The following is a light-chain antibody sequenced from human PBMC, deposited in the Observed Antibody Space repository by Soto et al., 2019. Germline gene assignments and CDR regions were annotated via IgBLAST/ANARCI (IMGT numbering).Light chain of an antibody. Sequence: DIQMTQSPSSLSASVGDRVTITCRASQDISVYLAWYQQKPGKVPKLLIYSASTLQSGVPSRFSGSGSGTDFTLTGSRREPEDGATCYCQKCNTAPLTFGQGTRLEIK. CDR1: QDISVY. CDR3: QKCNTAPLT. J-gene: IGKJ5*01. CDR2: SAS. V-gene: IGKV1-27*01.